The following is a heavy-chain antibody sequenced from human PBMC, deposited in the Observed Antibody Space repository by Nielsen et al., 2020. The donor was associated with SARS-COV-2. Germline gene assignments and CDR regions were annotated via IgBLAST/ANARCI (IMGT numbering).Heavy chain of an antibody. Sequence: GGSLRLSCAASGFTFSSYAMSWVRQAPGKGLEWVAVISYDGSNKYYADSVKGRFTISRDNSKNTLYLQMNSLRAEDTAVYYCAKEKGELRFLEWLPLDYWGQGTLVTVSS. D-gene: IGHD3-3*01. CDR3: AKEKGELRFLEWLPLDY. CDR1: GFTFSSYA. J-gene: IGHJ4*02. CDR2: ISYDGSNK. V-gene: IGHV3-30*18.